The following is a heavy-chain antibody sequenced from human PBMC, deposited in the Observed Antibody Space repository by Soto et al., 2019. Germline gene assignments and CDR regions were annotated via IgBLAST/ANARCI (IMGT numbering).Heavy chain of an antibody. CDR2: ISGSGGGT. Sequence: EVQLLDSGGGLVQPGGSLRLSCAASGFTFSSYAMSWVRQAPGKGLEWVSGISGSGGGTYYADSVKGRLTLSRDNSKNTLYLQMNSLRAEDTAVYYCAKDGYSYRYPAYFDYWGQGTLVTVSS. D-gene: IGHD5-18*01. V-gene: IGHV3-23*01. CDR1: GFTFSSYA. CDR3: AKDGYSYRYPAYFDY. J-gene: IGHJ4*02.